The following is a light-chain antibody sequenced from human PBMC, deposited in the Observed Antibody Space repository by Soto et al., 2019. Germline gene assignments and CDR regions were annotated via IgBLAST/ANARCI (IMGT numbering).Light chain of an antibody. CDR2: EVS. Sequence: QSALTQPASVSGSPGQSITISCTGTSSDVGGYNYVSWYQHHPGKAPKLMIYEVSNRPSGVSNRFSGSKSGNTASLTISELQAEDEADYYCSSYTSSSTRMVFGGGTKVTVL. CDR3: SSYTSSSTRMV. J-gene: IGLJ2*01. CDR1: SSDVGGYNY. V-gene: IGLV2-14*01.